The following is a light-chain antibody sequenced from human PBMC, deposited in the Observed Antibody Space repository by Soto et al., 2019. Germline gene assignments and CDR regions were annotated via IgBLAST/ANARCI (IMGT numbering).Light chain of an antibody. V-gene: IGKV3D-11*03. CDR3: QQRSNWPIT. Sequence: EIVITQSPATRYVSLVERATLSCKASQVVSSTLACYQQTTGHAPSLLIYYPSTSAPCIPASVSGSGSGNDFTLTIRRLEPEEVAVYYGQQRSNWPITCGKGTRLEIK. J-gene: IGKJ5*01. CDR2: YPS. CDR1: QVVSST.